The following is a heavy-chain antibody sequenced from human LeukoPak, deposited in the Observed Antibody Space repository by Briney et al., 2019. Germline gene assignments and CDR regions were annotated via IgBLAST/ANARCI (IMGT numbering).Heavy chain of an antibody. J-gene: IGHJ4*02. CDR2: IYYSGST. CDR1: GGSISSYH. CDR3: ASDRGYSYGDFEY. D-gene: IGHD5-18*01. V-gene: IGHV4-59*12. Sequence: SETLSLTCTVSGGSISSYHWSWIRQPPGKGLECIGFIYYSGSTNYNPSLKSRVTISVDTSKNQFSLKLNSVTAADSAVYYCASDRGYSYGDFEYWGQGTLVTVSS.